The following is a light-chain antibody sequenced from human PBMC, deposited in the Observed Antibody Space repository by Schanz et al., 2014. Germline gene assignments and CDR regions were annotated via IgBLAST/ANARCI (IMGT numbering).Light chain of an antibody. CDR3: QQYNSPLRRYT. J-gene: IGKJ2*01. V-gene: IGKV3-20*01. CDR2: GAS. Sequence: DIVLTQFPDTLSLSPGERATLSCRASQSVSRNYLAWYQQKPGQAPRLLIHGASSRATGIPDRFSGSGSGTDFTLTISRLEPEDFAVYYCQQYNSPLRRYTFGQGTKLEIK. CDR1: QSVSRNY.